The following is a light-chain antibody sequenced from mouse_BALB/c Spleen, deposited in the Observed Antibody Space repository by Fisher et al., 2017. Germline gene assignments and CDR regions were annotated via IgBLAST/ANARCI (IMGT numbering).Light chain of an antibody. Sequence: IVITQSPAILSASPGEKVTMTCSASSSVSYMYWYQQKPRSSPKPWIYDTSNLASGVPARFSGSGSGTSYSLTINSMEAEDAATYYCQQWSSNPPTFGGGTKLEIK. CDR3: QQWSSNPPT. J-gene: IGKJ2*01. CDR2: DTS. CDR1: SSVSY. V-gene: IGKV4-68*01.